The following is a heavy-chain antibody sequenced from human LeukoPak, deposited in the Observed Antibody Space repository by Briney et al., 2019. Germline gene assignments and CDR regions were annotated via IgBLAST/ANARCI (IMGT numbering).Heavy chain of an antibody. D-gene: IGHD5-24*01. CDR1: GGSISSGGYS. V-gene: IGHV4-30-2*01. Sequence: PSETLSLTCAVSGGSISSGGYSWSWIRQPPGKGLEWIGYIYHSGSTYYNPSLKSRVTISVDTSKNQFSLKLSSVTAADTAVYYCARGVDVEMVDYWGQGTLVTVSS. CDR3: ARGVDVEMVDY. CDR2: IYHSGST. J-gene: IGHJ4*02.